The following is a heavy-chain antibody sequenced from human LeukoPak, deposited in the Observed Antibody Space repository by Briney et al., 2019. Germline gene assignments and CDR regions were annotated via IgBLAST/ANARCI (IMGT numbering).Heavy chain of an antibody. J-gene: IGHJ4*02. D-gene: IGHD7-27*01. CDR3: ARGFRGDNFDY. CDR1: GGSISSAYY. Sequence: SETLSLTCAVSGGSISSAYYWGWIRQPPGKGLEWIGTMYHSGSTNYNPSLKSRVTISVDTSKNQFSLKLSSVTAADTAVYFCARGFRGDNFDYWGQGTLVTVSS. CDR2: MYHSGST. V-gene: IGHV4-38-2*01.